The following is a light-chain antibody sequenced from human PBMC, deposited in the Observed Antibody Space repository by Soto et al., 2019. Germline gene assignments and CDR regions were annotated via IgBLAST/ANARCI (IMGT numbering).Light chain of an antibody. Sequence: EIVLTQSPGTLSLSPGESVILSCRASQSVSGTYLAWYQQKPGQAPRLLMYGISSRATGIPDRFSGSGSGTDFTLTISRLEPADFAVYFCQQYGNLPWTFGQGIKVEIK. CDR3: QQYGNLPWT. V-gene: IGKV3-20*01. CDR2: GIS. CDR1: QSVSGTY. J-gene: IGKJ1*01.